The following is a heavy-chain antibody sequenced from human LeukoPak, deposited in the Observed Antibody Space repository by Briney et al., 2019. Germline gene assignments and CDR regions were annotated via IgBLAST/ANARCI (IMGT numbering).Heavy chain of an antibody. CDR2: VYRTGQT. V-gene: IGHV4-39*07. CDR3: AREAYYGAGSNWFDP. Sequence: KPSETLSLTCTVSGDSIGSSPYYWGWIRQPPGEGLEWIGSVYRTGQTYYNPSLKSRVTISVDTSKNQFSLKLSSVTAADTAVYYCAREAYYGAGSNWFDPWGQGTLVTVSS. J-gene: IGHJ5*02. D-gene: IGHD3-10*01. CDR1: GDSIGSSPYY.